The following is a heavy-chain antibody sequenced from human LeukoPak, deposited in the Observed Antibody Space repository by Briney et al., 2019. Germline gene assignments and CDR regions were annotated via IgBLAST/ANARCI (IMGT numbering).Heavy chain of an antibody. CDR2: INPNSGNT. CDR1: GYTFTSYD. Sequence: ASVKVSCKSSGYTFTSYDINWVRQATAQGLEWMGWINPNSGNTGYGQKFQGRVTMTRDTSISTAYMELRSLRSDDTAMYYCARMEMATAIFEYWGEGTLVTVSS. CDR3: ARMEMATAIFEY. D-gene: IGHD5-24*01. V-gene: IGHV1-8*01. J-gene: IGHJ4*02.